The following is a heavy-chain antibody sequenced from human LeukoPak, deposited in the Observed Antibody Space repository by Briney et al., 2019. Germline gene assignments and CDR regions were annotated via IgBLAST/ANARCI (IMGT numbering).Heavy chain of an antibody. V-gene: IGHV3-23*01. D-gene: IGHD3-10*01. J-gene: IGHJ4*02. CDR1: GFTFSSYA. CDR3: AKAAIYGSGRKASFDY. Sequence: GGSLRLSCAASGFTFSSYAMSWVRQAPGKGLEWVSAISGSGGSTYYADSVKGRFTISRDNSKNTLYLQMNSLRAEDTAVYYCAKAAIYGSGRKASFDYWGQGTLVTVSS. CDR2: ISGSGGST.